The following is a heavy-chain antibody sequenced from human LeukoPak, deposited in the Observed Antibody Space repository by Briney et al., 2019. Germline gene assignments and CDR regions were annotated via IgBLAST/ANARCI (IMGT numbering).Heavy chain of an antibody. V-gene: IGHV3-23*01. D-gene: IGHD5/OR15-5a*01. CDR1: GFTFSSYA. CDR3: AKTKGSSTYYYYYMDV. CDR2: ISGSGGST. Sequence: GGSLRLSCAASGFTFSSYAMSWVRQAPGKGLEWVSAISGSGGSTYYADSVKGRFTISRDNSKNTLYLQMNSLRAEDTAVYYCAKTKGSSTYYYYYMDVWGKGTTVTVSS. J-gene: IGHJ6*03.